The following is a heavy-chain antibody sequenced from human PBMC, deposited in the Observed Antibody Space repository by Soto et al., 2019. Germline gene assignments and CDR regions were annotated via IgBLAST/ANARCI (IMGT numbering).Heavy chain of an antibody. CDR2: MNPNSGNT. CDR3: ARGNRYSGNYYAYYPMDV. Sequence: ASLKLYCKTSGHTYTRYHINWVRQEKEQGLEWMGWMNPNSGNTGNAQKFQGRVTMTRNTSISTAYMELSSLRSEDTAVYYCARGNRYSGNYYAYYPMDVWGQGTSVTVSS. CDR1: GHTYTRYH. J-gene: IGHJ6*02. V-gene: IGHV1-8*01. D-gene: IGHD1-26*01.